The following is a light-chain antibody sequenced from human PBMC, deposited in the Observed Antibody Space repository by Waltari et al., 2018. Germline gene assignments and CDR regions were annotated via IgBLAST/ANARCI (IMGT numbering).Light chain of an antibody. CDR1: SGSLSTTSY. CDR2: KAN. V-gene: IGLV8-61*01. J-gene: IGLJ3*02. CDR3: ALYMGSGIWV. Sequence: QTVVTQEPSLSVYPGGTVTPTCALSSGSLSTTSYATWYQQTPGQAPRTLVYKANARSSGVPDRFSGSILGNTAALTITGAQADDESDYYCALYMGSGIWVFGGGTRLTVL.